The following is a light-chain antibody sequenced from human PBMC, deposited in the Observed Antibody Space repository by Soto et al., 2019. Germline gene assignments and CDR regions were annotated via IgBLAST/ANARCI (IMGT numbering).Light chain of an antibody. CDR1: SSDVGGYNY. CDR3: SAYTRSSTRV. J-gene: IGLJ1*01. CDR2: DVS. Sequence: QSALTQPASVSGSPGQSITISCTGNSSDVGGYNYVSWYQQHPGKAPKLMIYDVSNRPSGVSNRFSGSKSGNTASLTISGLQAEDEADYYCSAYTRSSTRVFGTVTKLTVL. V-gene: IGLV2-14*01.